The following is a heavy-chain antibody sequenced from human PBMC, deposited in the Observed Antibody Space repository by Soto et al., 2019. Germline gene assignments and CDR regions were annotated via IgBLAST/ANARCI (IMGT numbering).Heavy chain of an antibody. Sequence: GGSLRLSCAASGFTFSSYGMHWVRQAPGKGLEWVAVISYDGSNKYYADSVKGRFTISRDNSKNTLYLQMNSLRAEDTAVYYCAKDSSGWHRKSYYYYGMDVWGQGTTVTVSS. CDR3: AKDSSGWHRKSYYYYGMDV. CDR2: ISYDGSNK. J-gene: IGHJ6*02. D-gene: IGHD6-19*01. CDR1: GFTFSSYG. V-gene: IGHV3-30*18.